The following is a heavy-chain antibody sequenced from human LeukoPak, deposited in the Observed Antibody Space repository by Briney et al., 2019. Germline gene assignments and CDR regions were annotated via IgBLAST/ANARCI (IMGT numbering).Heavy chain of an antibody. CDR2: IYYSGST. D-gene: IGHD5-24*01. J-gene: IGHJ1*01. V-gene: IGHV4-39*07. CDR1: GGSISSSSYY. Sequence: PSETLSLTCTVSGGSISSSSYYWGWIRQPPGKGLEWIGSIYYSGSTYYNPSLKSRVTISVDTSKNQFSLKLSSVTAADTAVYYCARALEMATIQDWGQGTLVTVSS. CDR3: ARALEMATIQD.